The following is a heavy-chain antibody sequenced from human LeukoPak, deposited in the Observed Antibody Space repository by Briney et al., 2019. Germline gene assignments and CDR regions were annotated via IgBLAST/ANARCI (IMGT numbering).Heavy chain of an antibody. CDR3: ARLFGGVTTFDY. CDR1: GFTFSSYW. V-gene: IGHV3-7*01. D-gene: IGHD4-17*01. J-gene: IGHJ4*02. Sequence: GESLRLSCAASGFTFSSYWMSWVRQGPGKGLEWVASTPPDGGFGHYVDSVKGRFTVSRDNAKSTVFLQMNSLRDEDTAVYYCARLFGGVTTFDYWGQGALVTVSS. CDR2: TPPDGGFG.